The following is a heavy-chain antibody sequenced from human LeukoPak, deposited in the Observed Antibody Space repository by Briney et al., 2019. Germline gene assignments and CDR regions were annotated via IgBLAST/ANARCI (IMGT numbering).Heavy chain of an antibody. Sequence: PGGSLRLSCAASEFTFSSYSMNWVRQAPGKGLEWVSYITNSGNSKSYADSVKGRFTISRDNAKNSLYLQMNSLRAEDTAVYYCARKGYNWNDDYWGQGTLVTVSS. CDR2: ITNSGNSK. CDR3: ARKGYNWNDDY. D-gene: IGHD1-20*01. J-gene: IGHJ4*02. V-gene: IGHV3-48*04. CDR1: EFTFSSYS.